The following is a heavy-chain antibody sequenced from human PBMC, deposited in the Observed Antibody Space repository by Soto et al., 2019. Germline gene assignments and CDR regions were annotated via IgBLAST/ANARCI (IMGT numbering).Heavy chain of an antibody. CDR1: GYTFTCYY. CDR3: ARDMDYGSGSYDAFDI. D-gene: IGHD3-10*01. Sequence: ASVKVSCKASGYTFTCYYMHWVRQAPGQGLEWMGWINPNSGGTNYAQKFQGWVTMTRDTSISTAYMELSRLRSDDTAVYYCARDMDYGSGSYDAFDIWGEGTMVTXSS. J-gene: IGHJ3*02. CDR2: INPNSGGT. V-gene: IGHV1-2*04.